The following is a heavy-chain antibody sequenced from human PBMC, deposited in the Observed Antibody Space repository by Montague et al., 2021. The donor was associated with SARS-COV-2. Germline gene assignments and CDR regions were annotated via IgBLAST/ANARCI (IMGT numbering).Heavy chain of an antibody. CDR2: ISSSGSTI. CDR3: ARGALWVVVVITAPLNFDY. Sequence: SLRLSCVASGFTFSSYELNWVRQAPGKGLEWVSYISSSGSTIYYADSVKGRFTISRDNAKNSLYLQMNSLGAEDTAVYYCARGALWVVVVITAPLNFDYWGQGTLVTVSS. D-gene: IGHD3-22*01. J-gene: IGHJ4*02. V-gene: IGHV3-48*03. CDR1: GFTFSSYE.